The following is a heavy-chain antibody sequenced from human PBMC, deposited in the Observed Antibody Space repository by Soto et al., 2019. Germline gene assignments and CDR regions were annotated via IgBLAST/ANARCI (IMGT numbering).Heavy chain of an antibody. Sequence: PGGSLRLSCAASGFTFSSYGMHWVRQAPGKGLEWVAVIWYDGSNKYYADSVKGRFTISRDNSKNTLYLQMNSLRAEDTAVYYCARNAPLSSGGRRIHYYFDYWGQGTLVTVSS. V-gene: IGHV3-33*01. CDR3: ARNAPLSSGGRRIHYYFDY. CDR2: IWYDGSNK. D-gene: IGHD2-15*01. CDR1: GFTFSSYG. J-gene: IGHJ4*02.